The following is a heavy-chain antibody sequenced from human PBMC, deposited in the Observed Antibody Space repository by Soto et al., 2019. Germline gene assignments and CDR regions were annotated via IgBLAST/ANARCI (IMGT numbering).Heavy chain of an antibody. CDR3: AGGQSFDY. CDR2: ISYSGST. V-gene: IGHV4-61*01. D-gene: IGHD3-16*01. J-gene: IGHJ4*02. CDR1: GGSVSSGSYY. Sequence: SGTLSLTCTVSGGSVSSGSYYWSWIRQPPGKGLEWIGYISYSGSTNYNPSLKSRVTISVDTSTNQFSLKLSSATAADTAVYYCAGGQSFDYWGRGTLVTVSS.